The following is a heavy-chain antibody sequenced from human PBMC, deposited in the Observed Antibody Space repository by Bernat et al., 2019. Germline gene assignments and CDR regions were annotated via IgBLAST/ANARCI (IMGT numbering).Heavy chain of an antibody. V-gene: IGHV3-33*01. J-gene: IGHJ4*02. Sequence: QVQLVESGGGVVQPGRSLRLSCAASGFTFSSYGMHWVRQAPGKGLEWVAVIWYDGSNKYYADSVKGRFTISRDNSKNTLYLQMNSLRAEDTAVYYCAREGVYGSGSVFDYWGQGTLVTVSS. CDR3: AREGVYGSGSVFDY. CDR1: GFTFSSYG. CDR2: IWYDGSNK. D-gene: IGHD3-10*01.